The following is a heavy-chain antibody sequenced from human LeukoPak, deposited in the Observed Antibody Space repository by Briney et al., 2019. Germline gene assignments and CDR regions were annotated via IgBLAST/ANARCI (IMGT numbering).Heavy chain of an antibody. CDR1: GGSISSGGYS. Sequence: SETLSLTCAVSGGSISSGGYSWSWIRQPPGKGLEWIGYIYHSGSTYYNPSLKSRVTISVDRSKNQFSLKLSSVTAADTAVYYCTRSGYHTNAFDIWGQGTMVTVSS. D-gene: IGHD3-3*01. CDR3: TRSGYHTNAFDI. J-gene: IGHJ3*02. CDR2: IYHSGST. V-gene: IGHV4-30-2*01.